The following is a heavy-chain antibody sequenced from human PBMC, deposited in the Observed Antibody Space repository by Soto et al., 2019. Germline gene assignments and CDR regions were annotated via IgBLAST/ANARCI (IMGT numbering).Heavy chain of an antibody. D-gene: IGHD2-15*01. V-gene: IGHV1-18*01. Sequence: QVQLVQSGAEVKKPGASVKVSCKASGYTFSNYGISWVRQAPGQGLEWMGWISAYDGNTHYAQKFQGRVTLTTDTSTSTAYMEVRSLRSDDTAVYYCTRDEVERAHSYWGQGALVTVSS. CDR1: GYTFSNYG. CDR3: TRDEVERAHSY. J-gene: IGHJ4*02. CDR2: ISAYDGNT.